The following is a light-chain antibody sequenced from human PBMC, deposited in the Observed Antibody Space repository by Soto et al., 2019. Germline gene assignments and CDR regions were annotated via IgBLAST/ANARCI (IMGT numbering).Light chain of an antibody. J-gene: IGKJ1*01. CDR2: DAS. V-gene: IGKV1-5*01. CDR3: PQYTVCPWP. CDR1: QSVSSS. Sequence: SHTINYTATLTESVVERVPINCWASQSVSSSLAWYQQRPGKAPKLPIYDASSLDSGVPSRFSGSGSGTEFTLTITGLQPEDFALYYCPQYTVCPWPFGQGAKVDIK.